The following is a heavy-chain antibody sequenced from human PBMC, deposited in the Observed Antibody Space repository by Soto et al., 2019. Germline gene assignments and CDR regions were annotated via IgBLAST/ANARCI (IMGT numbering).Heavy chain of an antibody. J-gene: IGHJ5*02. V-gene: IGHV3-11*01. CDR1: GFTFSDYY. Sequence: GGSLRLSCAASGFTFSDYYMSWIRQAPGKGLEWVSYISSSGSTIYYADSVKGRFTISRDNAKNSLYLQMNSLRAEDTAVYYCARDYYDSSGQRYNWFDPWGQGTLVTVSS. CDR3: ARDYYDSSGQRYNWFDP. CDR2: ISSSGSTI. D-gene: IGHD3-22*01.